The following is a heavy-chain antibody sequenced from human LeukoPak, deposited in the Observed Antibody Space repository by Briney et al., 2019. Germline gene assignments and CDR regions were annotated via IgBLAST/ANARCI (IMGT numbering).Heavy chain of an antibody. CDR3: ARVPHDYGDFRWYFDY. CDR1: GFTFDDYG. D-gene: IGHD4-17*01. Sequence: GGSLRLSCAASGFTFDDYGMSCVRQGPGKGLEWVSGINWNGGSTGYADSVKGRFTISRDHAKNSLYLQMNSLRAEDTALYYCARVPHDYGDFRWYFDYWGQGPLVTVSS. CDR2: INWNGGST. V-gene: IGHV3-20*04. J-gene: IGHJ4*02.